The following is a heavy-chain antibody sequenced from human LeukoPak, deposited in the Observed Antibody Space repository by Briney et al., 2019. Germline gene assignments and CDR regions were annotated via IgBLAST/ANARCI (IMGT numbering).Heavy chain of an antibody. CDR2: IIPIFGTA. D-gene: IGHD3-10*01. CDR3: ARATTMVRGVIKPPPRLTPPGQYDMDV. V-gene: IGHV1-69*13. CDR1: GGTFSSYA. J-gene: IGHJ4*02. Sequence: ASVKVSCKASGGTFSSYAISWVRQAPGQGLEWMGGIIPIFGTANYAQNFQGRVTITADESTSTAYMELSSLRSEDTAVYYCARATTMVRGVIKPPPRLTPPGQYDMDVWGQGTLVTVSS.